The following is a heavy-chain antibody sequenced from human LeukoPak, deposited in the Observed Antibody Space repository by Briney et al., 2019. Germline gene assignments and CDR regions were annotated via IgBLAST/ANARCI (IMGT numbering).Heavy chain of an antibody. CDR2: IHYTGST. CDR1: GASISSGTYY. Sequence: PSQTLSLTCTVSGASISSGTYYWSWIRQHPGKGPEWIGYIHYTGSTYYNPSLESRVTMSVYRSEYQFSLNLSAVSAADTAVYYCAREGLGTAMEYWGQGKLVFVSS. V-gene: IGHV4-31*03. CDR3: AREGLGTAMEY. J-gene: IGHJ4*02. D-gene: IGHD2-21*02.